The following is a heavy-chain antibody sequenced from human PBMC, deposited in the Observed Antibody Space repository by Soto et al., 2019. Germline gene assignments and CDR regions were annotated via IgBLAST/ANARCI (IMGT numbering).Heavy chain of an antibody. D-gene: IGHD3-16*01. V-gene: IGHV1-46*01. CDR3: ARDLKRSRFSGEPEGDY. CDR1: GYTFTSYY. CDR2: INPSGGST. Sequence: ASVKVSCKASGYTFTSYYMHWVRQAPGQGLEWMGIINPSGGSTSYAQKFQGRVTMTRDTSTSTVYMELSSLRSEDTAVYYCARDLKRSRFSGEPEGDYWGQGTLVTVSS. J-gene: IGHJ4*02.